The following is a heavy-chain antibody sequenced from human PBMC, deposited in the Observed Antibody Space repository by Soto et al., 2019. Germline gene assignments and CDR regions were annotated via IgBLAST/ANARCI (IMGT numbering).Heavy chain of an antibody. Sequence: ASVNVSCKASGYTFTSYDINWVRQATGQGLEWMGWMNPNSGNTGYAQKFQGRVTMTRNTSISTAYMELSSLRSEDTAVYYCARRPGGYCSSTSCSYYMDVWGKGTTVTVSS. CDR1: GYTFTSYD. J-gene: IGHJ6*03. V-gene: IGHV1-8*01. CDR3: ARRPGGYCSSTSCSYYMDV. D-gene: IGHD2-2*01. CDR2: MNPNSGNT.